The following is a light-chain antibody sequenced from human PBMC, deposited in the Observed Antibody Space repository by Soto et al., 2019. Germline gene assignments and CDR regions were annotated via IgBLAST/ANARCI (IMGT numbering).Light chain of an antibody. CDR1: QSITGK. CDR3: QQYANWPKT. V-gene: IGKV3-15*01. Sequence: IVMTQSPDTLSVSPGERATLSCRASQSITGKVVWYQQKSGQAPRLLIYGAFSRAAGVPARFSGSGSGTEFTLTISSLQSEDSAVYFCQQYANWPKTFGQGTKVDIK. J-gene: IGKJ1*01. CDR2: GAF.